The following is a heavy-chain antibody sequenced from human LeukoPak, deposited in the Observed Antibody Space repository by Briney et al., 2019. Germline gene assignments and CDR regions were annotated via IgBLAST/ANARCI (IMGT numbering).Heavy chain of an antibody. V-gene: IGHV3-11*01. D-gene: IGHD3-10*01. Sequence: PGGSLRLSCAASGFTFSDYYMSWIRQPPGKGLEWVSYINSSGGTNYYADFVKGRITISRDNSKNTLFLQMNSLTAEDTGVYYCAKKEAMIRGVPYYYEVWGQGAVVTVSS. CDR2: INSSGGTN. CDR3: AKKEAMIRGVPYYYEV. CDR1: GFTFSDYY. J-gene: IGHJ4*02.